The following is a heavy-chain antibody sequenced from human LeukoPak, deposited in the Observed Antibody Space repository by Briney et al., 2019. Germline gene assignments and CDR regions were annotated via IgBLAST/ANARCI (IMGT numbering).Heavy chain of an antibody. D-gene: IGHD6-19*01. V-gene: IGHV4-61*09. J-gene: IGHJ6*02. CDR2: IYPSGST. CDR3: ARDKQWLVKTYYYGMDV. CDR1: GGSISSGSYY. Sequence: SQTLSLTCTVSGGSISSGSYYWSWIRQPAGKGLEWIGHIYPSGSTNYNPSLKSRVTISVDKSKNQFSLKLSSVTAADTAVYYCARDKQWLVKTYYYGMDVWGQGTTVTVSS.